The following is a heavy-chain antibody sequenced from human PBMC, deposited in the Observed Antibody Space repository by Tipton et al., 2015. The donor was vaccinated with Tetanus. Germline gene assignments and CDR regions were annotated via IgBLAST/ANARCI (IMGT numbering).Heavy chain of an antibody. J-gene: IGHJ5*02. D-gene: IGHD3-10*01. CDR2: IYYRGDT. V-gene: IGHV4-31*03. Sequence: TLSLTCTVSGDSISRGGYFWNWVRQRPGEGPEGVGDIYYRGDTYYNPSLKSRVSMSVDTSKNQFSLKVSSVAAADTAVYYCGRDRGGGRVVRLNWFDPWGQGTLVTVSS. CDR1: GDSISRGGYF. CDR3: GRDRGGGRVVRLNWFDP.